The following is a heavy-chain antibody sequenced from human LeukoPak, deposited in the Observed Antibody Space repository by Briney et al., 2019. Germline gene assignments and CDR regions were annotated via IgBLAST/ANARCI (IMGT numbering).Heavy chain of an antibody. CDR2: IRYEGSNK. CDR1: GFNFSSYG. Sequence: PGGSLRLSCAASGFNFSSYGMHWVRQAPGKGLEWVAFIRYEGSNKYYADSVKGRFTISRDNAENSLYLQMNSLRAEDTAVYYCARDTSSIVGPRFDYWGQGTLVTVSS. V-gene: IGHV3-30*02. J-gene: IGHJ4*02. D-gene: IGHD1-26*01. CDR3: ARDTSSIVGPRFDY.